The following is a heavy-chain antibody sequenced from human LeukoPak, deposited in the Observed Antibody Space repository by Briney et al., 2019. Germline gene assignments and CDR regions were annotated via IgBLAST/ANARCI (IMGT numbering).Heavy chain of an antibody. CDR2: IYSGGST. V-gene: IGHV3-66*02. CDR3: ARSLYCSGGSCYAGGFDP. D-gene: IGHD2-15*01. Sequence: GGSLRLSCAASGFTVSSNYMSWVRQAPGKGLEWVSVIYSGGSTYYADSMKGRFTISRDNSKNTLYLQMNSLRAEDTAVYYCARSLYCSGGSCYAGGFDPWGQGTLVTVSS. J-gene: IGHJ5*02. CDR1: GFTVSSNY.